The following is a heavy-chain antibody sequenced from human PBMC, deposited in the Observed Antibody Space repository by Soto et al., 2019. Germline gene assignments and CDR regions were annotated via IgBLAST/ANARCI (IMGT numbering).Heavy chain of an antibody. J-gene: IGHJ6*03. CDR1: GGTFSSYT. CDR3: ARVPAAMLLDYYYMDV. D-gene: IGHD2-2*01. V-gene: IGHV1-69*02. Sequence: QVQLVQSGAEVKKPGSSVKVSCKASGGTFSSYTISWVRQAPGQGLEWMGRIIPIIGIANYAQKFQGRVTITADKSTSTAYMELSSLRSEDTAVYYCARVPAAMLLDYYYMDVWGKGTTVTVSS. CDR2: IIPIIGIA.